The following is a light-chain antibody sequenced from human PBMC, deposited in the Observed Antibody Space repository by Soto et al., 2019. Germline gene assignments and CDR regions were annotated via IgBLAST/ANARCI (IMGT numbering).Light chain of an antibody. CDR2: EVS. J-gene: IGLJ1*01. Sequence: QSALTQPPSASGSPGQTVAVSCTGTSRDIGNYNLVSWYQQHPGKAPKLMIYEVSKRSSGVAGRFSGSKSGTTASLTASGHADEDEADYYCTSYGDINGYVFGTGTKLTVL. V-gene: IGLV2-8*01. CDR1: SRDIGNYNL. CDR3: TSYGDINGYV.